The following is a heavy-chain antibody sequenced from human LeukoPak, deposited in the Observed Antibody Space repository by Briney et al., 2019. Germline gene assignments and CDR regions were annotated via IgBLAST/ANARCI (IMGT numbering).Heavy chain of an antibody. D-gene: IGHD2-15*01. J-gene: IGHJ4*02. Sequence: PGGSLRLSCAASGFTFSTYSMNWLRLAPGKGLEWVSSISPDSNYKYYVDSVKGRFTISRDNAKNSMYLQMNSLRAEDTAVYYCVGCSGGTCSDFDYWGRGTLVTVSS. CDR1: GFTFSTYS. CDR3: VGCSGGTCSDFDY. V-gene: IGHV3-21*01. CDR2: ISPDSNYK.